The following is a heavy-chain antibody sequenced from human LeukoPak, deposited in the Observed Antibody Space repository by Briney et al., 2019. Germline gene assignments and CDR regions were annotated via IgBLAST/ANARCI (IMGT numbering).Heavy chain of an antibody. D-gene: IGHD6-19*01. CDR3: ARRAVAGSYYYGMDV. J-gene: IGHJ6*02. CDR2: IGTAGDT. Sequence: QPGGSLRLSCAASGFTFSSYDMHWVRQATGKGLQWVSAIGTAGDTYYPGSVKGRFTISRENAKNSLYLQMNSLRAGDTAVYYCARRAVAGSYYYGMDVWGQGTTVTVSS. V-gene: IGHV3-13*01. CDR1: GFTFSSYD.